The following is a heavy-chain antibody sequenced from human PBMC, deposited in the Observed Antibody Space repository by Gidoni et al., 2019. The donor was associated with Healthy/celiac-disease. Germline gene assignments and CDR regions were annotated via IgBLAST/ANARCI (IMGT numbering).Heavy chain of an antibody. J-gene: IGHJ4*02. CDR3: ARERGYSYGYPLYFDY. V-gene: IGHV4-59*01. CDR2: IYNSGST. D-gene: IGHD5-18*01. Sequence: QVQLQESGPGLVKPSETLSLTCTVSGGSISSYYWSWIRQPPGKGLEWIGSIYNSGSTNYNPSLKSRVTISVDTSKNQFSLKLSSVTAADTAVYYCARERGYSYGYPLYFDYWGQGTLVTVSS. CDR1: GGSISSYY.